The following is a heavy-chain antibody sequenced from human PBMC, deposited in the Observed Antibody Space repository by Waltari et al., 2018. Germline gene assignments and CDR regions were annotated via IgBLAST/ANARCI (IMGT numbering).Heavy chain of an antibody. CDR1: GLPLGKLG. CDR2: MRCDGTTK. J-gene: IGHJ3*01. D-gene: IGHD4-17*01. V-gene: IGHV3-30*02. CDR3: AKDGDYSLPGYDAFDV. Sequence: VQLLESGGAMVQPGGPLRLPCEVSGLPLGKLGMHWVRQTPARGLEGGAFMRCDGTTKYYADSVTGRFTISRDLPANMFYLEMNTLRADYTAVYYCAKDGDYSLPGYDAFDVWGPGTMVTVSS.